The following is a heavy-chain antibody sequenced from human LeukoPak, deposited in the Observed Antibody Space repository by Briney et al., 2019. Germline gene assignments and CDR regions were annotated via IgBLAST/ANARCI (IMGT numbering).Heavy chain of an antibody. V-gene: IGHV4-59*08. CDR2: IYYSGST. CDR3: ARHYDYGDSRYPYYYYYYGMDV. D-gene: IGHD4-17*01. J-gene: IGHJ6*02. CDR1: GGSISSYY. Sequence: SKTLSLTCTVSGGSISSYYWSWIRQPPGEGLEWIGYIYYSGSTNYNPSLKSRVTISVDTSKNQFSLKLSSVTAADTAVYYCARHYDYGDSRYPYYYYYYGMDVWGQGTTVTVSS.